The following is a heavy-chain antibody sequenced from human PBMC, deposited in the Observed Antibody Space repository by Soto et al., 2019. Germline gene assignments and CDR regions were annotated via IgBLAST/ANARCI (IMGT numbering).Heavy chain of an antibody. CDR1: GGSISSGDYY. V-gene: IGHV4-30-4*01. Sequence: SETLSLTCTVSGGSISSGDYYWSWIRQPPGKGLEWIGYIYYSGYTYYNPSLKSRVTISVDRSKNQFSLKLSSVTAADTAVYYCARVNYYDSSGYYFDYWGQGTLVTVSS. J-gene: IGHJ4*02. CDR3: ARVNYYDSSGYYFDY. CDR2: IYYSGYT. D-gene: IGHD3-22*01.